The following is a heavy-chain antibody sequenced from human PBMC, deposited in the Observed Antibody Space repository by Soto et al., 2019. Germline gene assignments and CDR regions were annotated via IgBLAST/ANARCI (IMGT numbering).Heavy chain of an antibody. Sequence: QVHLVESGGGLVKPGGSLRLSCAASGFTFSDYYMTWIRQAPGKGLEWVSYISSGGSSIYYADSVKGRFTISRDNAKNSLYLQMNSLRPEDTAMYYCASLAIGTIIRGAPDFWGQGTLVTVSS. CDR1: GFTFSDYY. CDR3: ASLAIGTIIRGAPDF. D-gene: IGHD3-10*01. CDR2: ISSGGSSI. J-gene: IGHJ4*02. V-gene: IGHV3-11*01.